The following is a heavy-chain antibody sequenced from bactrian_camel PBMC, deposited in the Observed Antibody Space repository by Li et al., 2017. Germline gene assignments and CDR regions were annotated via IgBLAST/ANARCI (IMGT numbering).Heavy chain of an antibody. D-gene: IGHD6*01. V-gene: IGHV3S54*01. Sequence: HVQLVESGGDSVTTGGSLTLSCVASEDYFSNYCVGWFRQAPGREREGVAAIRTSASNTYYADSVKGRFTISRDNGKNTLSLQLNSLKTEDTAMYYCVEGYGGSSYGEFAYWGQGTQVTVS. CDR1: EDYFSNYC. CDR3: VEGYGGSSYGEFAY. CDR2: IRTSASNT. J-gene: IGHJ4*01.